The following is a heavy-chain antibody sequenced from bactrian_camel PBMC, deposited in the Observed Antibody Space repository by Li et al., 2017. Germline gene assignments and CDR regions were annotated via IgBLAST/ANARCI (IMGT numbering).Heavy chain of an antibody. CDR2: IDSDGLA. D-gene: IGHD6*01. CDR3: AAECAPDGAGGFRY. Sequence: HVQLVESGGGSVQAGGSLTLSCSASGFTDPSYCVGWFRQAPGKEREGVAVIDSDGLAKYADPVKGRFTISQDNAKNTLYLQMNSLKPEDTAMYYCAAECAPDGAGGFRYWGQGTQVTVS. J-gene: IGHJ6*01. CDR1: GFTDPSYC. V-gene: IGHV3S55*01.